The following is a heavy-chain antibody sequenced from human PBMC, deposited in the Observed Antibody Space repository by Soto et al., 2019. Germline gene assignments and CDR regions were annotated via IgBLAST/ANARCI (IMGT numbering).Heavy chain of an antibody. J-gene: IGHJ4*02. D-gene: IGHD3-22*01. Sequence: PGGSLSLSCAASGFPFSSYGLHWVRQAPGKGLEWVAVVSYDGSNIYYADSVKGRFTISRDNSKNTLYLQMNSLRDEDTAVYYCAKLPTGYDSSGYNRTFDYWGQGTLVTVSS. CDR3: AKLPTGYDSSGYNRTFDY. V-gene: IGHV3-30*18. CDR2: VSYDGSNI. CDR1: GFPFSSYG.